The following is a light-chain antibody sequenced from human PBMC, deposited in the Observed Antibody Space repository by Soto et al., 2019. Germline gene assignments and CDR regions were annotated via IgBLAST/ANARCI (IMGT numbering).Light chain of an antibody. CDR2: NND. V-gene: IGLV1-44*01. J-gene: IGLJ2*01. CDR3: EAWDDSLYGAV. CDR1: SSNIGANP. Sequence: QSVLTQPPSASRTPGQRVTISCSGSSSNIGANPINWYQQLPGTAPKLLIYNNDQRPSGVPDRFSASKSGTSASLAISGLQSEDEADYYCEAWDDSLYGAVLGGGTQLTVL.